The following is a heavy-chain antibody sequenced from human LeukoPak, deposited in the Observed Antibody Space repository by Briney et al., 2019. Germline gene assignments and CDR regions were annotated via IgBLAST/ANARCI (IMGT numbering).Heavy chain of an antibody. CDR1: GFTFSSYW. J-gene: IGHJ4*02. CDR3: AREGYYGSGSPPSLYFDY. V-gene: IGHV3-30*03. CDR2: TSSDLNVK. D-gene: IGHD3-10*01. Sequence: PGGSLRLSCAVSGFTFSSYWMHWVRQAPGKGLEWVAVTSSDLNVKLYADSVKGRFTISRDNSRSTLYLQMNSLRPEDTAIYYCAREGYYGSGSPPSLYFDYWGQGTLVTVSS.